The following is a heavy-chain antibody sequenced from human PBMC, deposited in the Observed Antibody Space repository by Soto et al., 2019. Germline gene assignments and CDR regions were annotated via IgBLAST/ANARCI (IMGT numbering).Heavy chain of an antibody. CDR2: ISHGGSYK. D-gene: IGHD2-21*02. CDR1: GFTFSSYA. Sequence: GGSLRLSCAASGFTFSSYAMSWVRQAPGKGLEWVAGISHGGSYKYYGDSVKGRFAISRDNSMSTVYLEMNSLRPDDTALYYCTRDNGDLVVVTARSGHGFDPWGRGTLVTVSS. CDR3: TRDNGDLVVVTARSGHGFDP. J-gene: IGHJ5*01. V-gene: IGHV3-30*03.